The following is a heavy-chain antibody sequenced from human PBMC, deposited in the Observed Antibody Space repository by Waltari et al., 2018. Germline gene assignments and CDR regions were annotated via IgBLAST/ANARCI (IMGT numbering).Heavy chain of an antibody. D-gene: IGHD3-22*01. CDR2: FDPEDGET. CDR3: ATMSSPHYYDSSGYATFDY. CDR1: GYTLTELS. J-gene: IGHJ4*02. Sequence: QVQLVQSGAEVKKPGASVKVSCKVSGYTLTELSMHWVRQAPGKGLEWMGGFDPEDGETIYAQKFQGRVTMTEDTSTDTAYMELSSLRSEDTAVYYCATMSSPHYYDSSGYATFDYWGQGTLVTVSS. V-gene: IGHV1-24*01.